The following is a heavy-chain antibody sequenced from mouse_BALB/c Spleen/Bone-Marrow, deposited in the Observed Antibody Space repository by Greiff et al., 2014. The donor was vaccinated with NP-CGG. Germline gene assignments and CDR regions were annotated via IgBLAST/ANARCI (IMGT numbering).Heavy chain of an antibody. CDR2: IYPGDGDT. CDR1: GYAFSSSW. D-gene: IGHD2-3*01. V-gene: IGHV1-82*01. Sequence: QVQLQQSGPELVKPGASVKISYKASGYAFSSSWMNWVKQRPGQGLEWIGRIYPGDGDTNYNGKFKGKATLTADKSSSTAYMQLSNLTSVDSAVYFCEREAYGYYGRHYAMDYWGQGTSVTVSS. J-gene: IGHJ4*01. CDR3: EREAYGYYGRHYAMDY.